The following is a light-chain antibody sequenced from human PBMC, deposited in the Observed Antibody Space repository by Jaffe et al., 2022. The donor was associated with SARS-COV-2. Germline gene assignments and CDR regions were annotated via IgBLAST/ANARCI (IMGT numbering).Light chain of an antibody. CDR2: TIT. J-gene: IGKJ4*01. V-gene: IGKV1D-12*01. CDR1: QPVGSW. CDR3: QQAINFPFT. Sequence: DIQLTQSPTSVSASVGDTITISCRASQPVGSWLAWYQQKPGQAPNLLIYTITTLHSGVPTRFSGSGSGTDFSLTIRSLQPEDFATYFCQQAINFPFTFGGGTRVEI.